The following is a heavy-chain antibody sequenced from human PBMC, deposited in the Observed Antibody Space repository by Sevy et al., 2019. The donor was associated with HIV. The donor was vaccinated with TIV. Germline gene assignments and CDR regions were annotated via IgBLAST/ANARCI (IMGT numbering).Heavy chain of an antibody. CDR2: IYYSGST. V-gene: IGHV4-59*01. J-gene: IGHJ6*03. D-gene: IGHD3-10*01. CDR3: ARGGRGFGELFGYYYYYMDV. CDR1: GGSISSYY. Sequence: SETLSLTCTVSGGSISSYYWSWIRQPPGKGLEWIGYIYYSGSTNYNPSLKSRVTISVDTSKNQFSPKLSSVTAADTAVYYCARGGRGFGELFGYYYYYMDVWGKGTTVTVSS.